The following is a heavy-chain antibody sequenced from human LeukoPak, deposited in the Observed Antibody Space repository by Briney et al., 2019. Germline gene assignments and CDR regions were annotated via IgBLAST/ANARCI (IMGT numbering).Heavy chain of an antibody. D-gene: IGHD1-14*01. CDR2: SYSDSNT. CDR3: VRKNRDFNAAFDI. CDR1: GFTVSNNY. V-gene: IGHV3-53*01. Sequence: QPGGSLRLSCTASGFTVSNNYMSWVRQAPGKGLEWVSISYSDSNTNYADSVKGRFTISRDTSQNTLSLQMSSLRAEDTAVYYCVRKNRDFNAAFDIWGQGTVVTVSS. J-gene: IGHJ3*02.